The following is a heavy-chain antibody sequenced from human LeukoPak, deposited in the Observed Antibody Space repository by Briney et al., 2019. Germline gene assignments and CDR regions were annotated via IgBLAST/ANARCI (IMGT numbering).Heavy chain of an antibody. CDR2: ISYDGSNK. CDR1: GFTFSSYA. V-gene: IGHV3-30*01. CDR3: ARDHYTYYYGSGSYYFDY. D-gene: IGHD3-10*01. Sequence: GRSLRLSCAASGFTFSSYAMHGVRQAPGKGLEWVAVISYDGSNKYYADSVKGRFTISRDNSKNTLYLQMNSLRAEDTAVYYCARDHYTYYYGSGSYYFDYWGQGTLVTVSS. J-gene: IGHJ4*02.